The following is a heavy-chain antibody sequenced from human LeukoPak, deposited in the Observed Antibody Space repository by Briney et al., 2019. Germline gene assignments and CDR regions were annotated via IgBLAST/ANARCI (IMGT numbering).Heavy chain of an antibody. Sequence: VASVKVSSKASGYTFTGYYMHCVRQAPGQGLEWMGWINPNSGGTNYAQKFQGRVTMTRDTSISTAYMELSRLRSDDTAVYYCARTRDYYGSGSYYWNWFDPWGQGTLVTVSS. J-gene: IGHJ5*02. V-gene: IGHV1-2*02. D-gene: IGHD3-10*01. CDR1: GYTFTGYY. CDR2: INPNSGGT. CDR3: ARTRDYYGSGSYYWNWFDP.